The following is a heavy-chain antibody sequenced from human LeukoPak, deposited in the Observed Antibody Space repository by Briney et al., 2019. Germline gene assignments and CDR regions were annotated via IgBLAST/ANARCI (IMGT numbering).Heavy chain of an antibody. V-gene: IGHV4-59*01. CDR1: GGSISSYY. D-gene: IGHD3-3*01. CDR3: ARERRFLEWLRADAFDI. CDR2: IYYNGST. Sequence: SETLSLTCTVSGGSISSYYWSWIRQPPGKGLEWIGYIYYNGSTNYNPSLKSRVTISVDTSKNQFSLKLSSVTAADTAVYYCARERRFLEWLRADAFDIWGQGTMVTVSS. J-gene: IGHJ3*02.